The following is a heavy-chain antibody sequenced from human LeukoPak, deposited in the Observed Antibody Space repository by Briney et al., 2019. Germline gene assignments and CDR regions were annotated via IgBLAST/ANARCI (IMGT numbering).Heavy chain of an antibody. V-gene: IGHV3-30*02. CDR2: IRYDGSNK. D-gene: IGHD3-3*01. CDR1: GFTFSSYG. CDR3: ARGLDRGFLEWLLF. Sequence: GGSLRLSCAASGFTFSSYGMHWVRQAPGKGLEWVAFIRYDGSNKYYADSVKGRFTTSRDNSKNTLYLQMNSLRAEDTAVYYCARGLDRGFLEWLLFWGQGTLVTVSS. J-gene: IGHJ4*02.